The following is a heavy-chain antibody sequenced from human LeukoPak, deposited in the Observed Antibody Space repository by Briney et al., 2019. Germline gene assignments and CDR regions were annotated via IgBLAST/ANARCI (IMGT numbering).Heavy chain of an antibody. Sequence: GGSLRLSCTASGFTFSSYAMSWVRQAPGKGLEWVSGISGSGGTTYYADSVKGRFTISRDNSENTLYLQMNSLRAEDTAVYYCARDLGYCTNGVCHTRFDYWGQGTLVAVSS. J-gene: IGHJ4*02. CDR1: GFTFSSYA. CDR3: ARDLGYCTNGVCHTRFDY. V-gene: IGHV3-23*01. D-gene: IGHD2-8*01. CDR2: ISGSGGTT.